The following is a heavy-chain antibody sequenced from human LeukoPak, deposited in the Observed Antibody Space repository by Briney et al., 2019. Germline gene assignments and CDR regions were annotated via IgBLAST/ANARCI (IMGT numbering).Heavy chain of an antibody. Sequence: SVKVSCKASGGTFSSYAVSWVRQAPGQGLEWMGGIIPIFGTANYAQKFQGRVTITADESTSTAYMELSSLRSEDTAVYYCASEEGDDAFDIWGQATMVTVSS. CDR1: GGTFSSYA. J-gene: IGHJ3*02. V-gene: IGHV1-69*13. CDR3: ASEEGDDAFDI. D-gene: IGHD3-16*01. CDR2: IIPIFGTA.